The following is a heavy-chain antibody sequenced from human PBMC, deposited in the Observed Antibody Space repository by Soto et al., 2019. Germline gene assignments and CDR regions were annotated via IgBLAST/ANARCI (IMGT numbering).Heavy chain of an antibody. D-gene: IGHD5-12*01. Sequence: PGGSLRLSCAASGFTFCNSSMSWIRQAPGKGLEWVSSITGSGTNRYHADPVQGRFTISRDNDKDTLYLQMNDLRAEDTAVYYCARDPSGYIRTLDSWGQGTRVTVPP. CDR2: ITGSGTNR. CDR3: ARDPSGYIRTLDS. J-gene: IGHJ4*02. V-gene: IGHV3-23*01. CDR1: GFTFCNSS.